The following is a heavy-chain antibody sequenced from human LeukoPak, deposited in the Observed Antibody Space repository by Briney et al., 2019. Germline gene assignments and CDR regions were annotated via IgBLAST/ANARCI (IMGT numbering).Heavy chain of an antibody. CDR2: INGDGSDT. V-gene: IGHV3-74*01. J-gene: IGHJ4*02. CDR1: GFTFSSDW. CDR3: VRGLGSGYSYAYGVY. D-gene: IGHD5-18*01. Sequence: GGSLRLSCKVSGFTFSSDWMHWVRQIPGKGLAWVSRINGDGSDTNSADSVKGRFTISRDNAKNTLYLQMNSLRAEDTAVYYCVRGLGSGYSYAYGVYWGQGTLVTVSS.